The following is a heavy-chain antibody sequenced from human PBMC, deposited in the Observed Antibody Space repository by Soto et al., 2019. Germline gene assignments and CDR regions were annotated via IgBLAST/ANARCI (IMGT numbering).Heavy chain of an antibody. CDR3: ARDLGRVAGYGMDG. CDR2: IYYSGST. J-gene: IGHJ6*02. V-gene: IGHV4-59*01. CDR1: GGSISSYY. Sequence: SETLSLTCTVSGGSISSYYWSWIRQPPGKGLEWIGYIYYSGSTNYNPSLKSRVTISVDTSKNQFSLKLSSVTAADTAVYYCARDLGRVAGYGMDGWGQGTTVTVSS.